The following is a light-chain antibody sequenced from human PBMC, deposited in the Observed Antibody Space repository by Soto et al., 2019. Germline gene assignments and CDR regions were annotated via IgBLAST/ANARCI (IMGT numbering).Light chain of an antibody. CDR3: HQYGSSPQT. J-gene: IGKJ1*01. CDR1: QSVSGSY. V-gene: IGKV3-20*01. Sequence: EIVFTQSPGTLSLSPGEGATLSCRASQSVSGSYLAWYQQKPGQAPRLLIYGASSRATAIPDRFSGSGSGTXFTLTISRLEPEDFAVYYCHQYGSSPQTFGQ. CDR2: GAS.